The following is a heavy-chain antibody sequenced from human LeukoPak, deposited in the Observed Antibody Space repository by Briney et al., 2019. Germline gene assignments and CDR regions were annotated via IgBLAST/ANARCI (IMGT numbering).Heavy chain of an antibody. V-gene: IGHV4-59*01. D-gene: IGHD3-3*01. CDR2: IYYSGST. Sequence: SETLSLTCTVSGGSFSSYYWSWIRQPPGKGLEWIGYIYYSGSTNYNPSLKSRVTISVDTSKNQFSLKLSSVTAADTAVYYCARAVSGYDFWSGYYLDYWGQGTLVTVSS. CDR1: GGSFSSYY. CDR3: ARAVSGYDFWSGYYLDY. J-gene: IGHJ4*02.